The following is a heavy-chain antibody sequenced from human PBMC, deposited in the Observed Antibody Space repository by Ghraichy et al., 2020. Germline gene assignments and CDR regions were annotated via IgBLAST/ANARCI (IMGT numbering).Heavy chain of an antibody. CDR3: ARQGSWYSYYYYMDV. CDR2: ISGNGGNK. J-gene: IGHJ6*03. CDR1: GFTFSSYA. D-gene: IGHD6-13*01. V-gene: IGHV3-23*01. Sequence: GGSLRLSCAAPGFTFSSYAMSWVRQAPGKGLEWVSAISGNGGNKYYADSVKGRFTISRDNSKNTLYLQMNSLRAEDTALYYCARQGSWYSYYYYMDVWGKGTAVTVSS.